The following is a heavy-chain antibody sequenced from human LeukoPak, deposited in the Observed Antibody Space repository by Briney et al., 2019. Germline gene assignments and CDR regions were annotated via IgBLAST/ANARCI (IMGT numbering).Heavy chain of an antibody. CDR3: ARGKWFGESYYFDY. Sequence: GGSLRLSCAASEFSVGSNYMTWVRQAPGKGLEWVSLIYSGGSTYYADSVKGRFTISRDNSKNTLYLQMNSLRAEDTAVYYCARGKWFGESYYFDYWGQGTLVTVSS. CDR2: IYSGGST. CDR1: EFSVGSNY. J-gene: IGHJ4*02. V-gene: IGHV3-66*01. D-gene: IGHD3-10*01.